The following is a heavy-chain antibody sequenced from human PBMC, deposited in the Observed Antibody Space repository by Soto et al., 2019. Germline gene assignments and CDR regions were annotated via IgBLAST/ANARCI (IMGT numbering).Heavy chain of an antibody. CDR1: GFTLRGYW. CDR2: INSDGSST. CDR3: AKDGRLGQFDY. D-gene: IGHD1-1*01. V-gene: IGHV3-74*01. Sequence: EVQLVESGGGLVQPGGSLRLSCAASGFTLRGYWMHWVRQAPGKGLVWVSRINSDGSSTSYADSVKGRFTISRDNGKNTLYLQMNSLRAEDTAVYYCAKDGRLGQFDYWGQGTLVTASS. J-gene: IGHJ4*02.